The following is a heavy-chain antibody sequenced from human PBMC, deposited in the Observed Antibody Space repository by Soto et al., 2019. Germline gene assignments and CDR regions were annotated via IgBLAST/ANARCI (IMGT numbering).Heavy chain of an antibody. CDR1: GGSIGGVGYS. CDR2: MYHSGTF. J-gene: IGHJ5*02. V-gene: IGHV4-30-2*01. CDR3: ARAQFYSGSGNYNNLMFDA. D-gene: IGHD3-10*01. Sequence: SETLSLTCAVSGGSIGGVGYSWSWTRQPPGGGLEWIGYMYHSGTFLKSPSLKTRLTMSLDMSKTQFSLTLNSRTAAYTAVYYCARAQFYSGSGNYNNLMFDAWGQGIQVTVSS.